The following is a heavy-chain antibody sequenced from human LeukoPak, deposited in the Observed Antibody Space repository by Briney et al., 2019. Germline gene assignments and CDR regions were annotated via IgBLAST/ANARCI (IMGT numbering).Heavy chain of an antibody. V-gene: IGHV5-51*01. Sequence: GESLKISCKGSGYSFTSYWIGWVRQMPGKGLEWMGIIYPGDSDTRYSPSFQGQVTFSADKSISTAYLQRSSLMASDTATYYCARIGTDSSGYNHDAFGIWGQGTMVTASS. D-gene: IGHD3-22*01. CDR2: IYPGDSDT. CDR3: ARIGTDSSGYNHDAFGI. J-gene: IGHJ3*02. CDR1: GYSFTSYW.